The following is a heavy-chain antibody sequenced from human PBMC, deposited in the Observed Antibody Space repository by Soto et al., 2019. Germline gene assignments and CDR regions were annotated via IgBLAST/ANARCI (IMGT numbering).Heavy chain of an antibody. V-gene: IGHV1-58*02. CDR3: AAGVTYDGNFDI. Sequence: GASVKVSCKASGFTFTSSAMQWVRQARGQRLEWIGWIVVGSGNTNYAQKFQERVSTTRDMSTRTAYMGLSSLRSEDTAVYYCAAGVTYDGNFDIWGQGTMVTVSS. CDR2: IVVGSGNT. CDR1: GFTFTSSA. D-gene: IGHD5-12*01. J-gene: IGHJ3*02.